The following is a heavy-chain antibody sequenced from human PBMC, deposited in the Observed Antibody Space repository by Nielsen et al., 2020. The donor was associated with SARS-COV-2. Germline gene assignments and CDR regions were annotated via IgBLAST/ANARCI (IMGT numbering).Heavy chain of an antibody. CDR3: AREGSGSYPDAFDV. J-gene: IGHJ3*01. CDR2: VHYTGTT. V-gene: IGHV4-59*02. Sequence: SETLSLTCTVSGDFVSTSYWSWIRQPPGKGLEWIGYVHYTGTTKYKSSLKSRVTVSVDTSNNQFSLKLTSMTAADTAVYYCAREGSGSYPDAFDVWGQGTMVTVSS. CDR1: GDFVSTSY. D-gene: IGHD3-10*01.